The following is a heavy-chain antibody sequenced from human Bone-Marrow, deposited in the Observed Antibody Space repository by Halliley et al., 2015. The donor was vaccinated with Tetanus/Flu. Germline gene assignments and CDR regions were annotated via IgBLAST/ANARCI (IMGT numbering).Heavy chain of an antibody. D-gene: IGHD6-19*01. CDR2: TYPGGSNT. CDR1: GYTFTSYW. CDR3: ARRIAVANTGHYFDY. J-gene: IGHJ4*02. Sequence: MQLVQSGAEVKKPGESLKISCKGSGYTFTSYWIVWVRQMPGRGLEWMGITYPGGSNTRYSPSFQGQVTISADKSIRTAYLQWSSLQVADTAVYYCARRIAVANTGHYFDYWGQGTLVTISS. V-gene: IGHV5-51*03.